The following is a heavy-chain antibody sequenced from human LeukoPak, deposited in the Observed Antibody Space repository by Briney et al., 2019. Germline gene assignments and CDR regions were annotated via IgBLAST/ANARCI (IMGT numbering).Heavy chain of an antibody. CDR2: ISSISSYI. CDR3: ARGWGDFGKPGNYFDY. D-gene: IGHD3-3*01. CDR1: GFTFSSYS. Sequence: GGSLRLSCAASGFTFSSYSMNWVHQAPGKGLEWVSSISSISSYIYYADSVKGRFTISRDKAKNSLYLQMNSLRAEDTAVYYCARGWGDFGKPGNYFDYWGQGTLVTVSS. J-gene: IGHJ4*02. V-gene: IGHV3-21*01.